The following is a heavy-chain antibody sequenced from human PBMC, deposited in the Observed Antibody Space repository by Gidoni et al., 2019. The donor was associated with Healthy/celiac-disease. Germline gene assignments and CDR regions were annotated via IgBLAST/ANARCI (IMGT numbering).Heavy chain of an antibody. CDR2: ISGSGGST. V-gene: IGHV3-23*04. D-gene: IGHD1-26*01. Sequence: EVQLVESGGGWVQPGGSLRIFCPAYGFTFSSYAMSWVRQAPGKVLEWFSAISGSGGSTYYADSVKGRFTISRDNSKNTLYLQMNSLSAEDTAVYYCAKAAGELPFDYWGQGTLVTVSS. CDR3: AKAAGELPFDY. CDR1: GFTFSSYA. J-gene: IGHJ4*02.